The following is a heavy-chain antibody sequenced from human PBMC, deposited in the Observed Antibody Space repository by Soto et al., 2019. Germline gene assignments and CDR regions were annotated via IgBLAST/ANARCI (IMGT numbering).Heavy chain of an antibody. D-gene: IGHD4-17*01. Sequence: EVQLLESGGGLVQPGGSLRLSCAASGFTFSSYAMSWVRQAPGKGLEWVSAISGSGGSTYYADSVKGRFTISRDNSKNTRYLKMTSRRAEDTAVYYCAKDSLKNVYGDSLDYWGQGTLVSVSS. J-gene: IGHJ4*02. CDR1: GFTFSSYA. V-gene: IGHV3-23*01. CDR3: AKDSLKNVYGDSLDY. CDR2: ISGSGGST.